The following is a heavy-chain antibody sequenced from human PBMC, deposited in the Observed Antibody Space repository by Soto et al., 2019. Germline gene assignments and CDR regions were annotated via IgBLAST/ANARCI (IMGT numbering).Heavy chain of an antibody. Sequence: ASVKVSCKASGFTFIGCCIHCLRQAPGQNLQWLGWIDTNNGRTKYSQTFQGRVTISRDTSASTTYMELNSLKSEDTAVYYCARGHWTQTLADYYLDFWAQGTLVTVSS. CDR1: GFTFIGCC. J-gene: IGHJ4*02. V-gene: IGHV1-3*04. D-gene: IGHD1-1*01. CDR2: IDTNNGRT. CDR3: ARGHWTQTLADYYLDF.